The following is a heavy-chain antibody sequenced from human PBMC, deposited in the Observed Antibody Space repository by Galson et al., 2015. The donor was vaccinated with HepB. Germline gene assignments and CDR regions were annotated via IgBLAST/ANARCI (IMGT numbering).Heavy chain of an antibody. V-gene: IGHV3-48*02. J-gene: IGHJ4*02. CDR3: ARNAMSDVLRYFDWLDFDY. CDR1: GFTFSSYS. Sequence: SLRLSCAASGFTFSSYSMNWVRQAPGKGLEWVSYISSSSSTIYYADSVKGRFTISRDNAKNSLYLQMNSLRDEDTAVYYCARNAMSDVLRYFDWLDFDYWGQGTLVTVSS. CDR2: ISSSSSTI. D-gene: IGHD3-9*01.